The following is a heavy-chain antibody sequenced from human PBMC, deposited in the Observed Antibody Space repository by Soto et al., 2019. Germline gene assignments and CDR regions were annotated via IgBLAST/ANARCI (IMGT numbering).Heavy chain of an antibody. CDR2: INHSGTT. CDR3: ARVRGYYGSGTYSGGTYYYYFGMDL. Sequence: SETLSLTCTVYGVSLSGYYWNWIRQPPGKGLEWFGEINHSGTTNYSPSLPSRVTISVDTSKNQFSLTLSSVTAADTAVYYCARVRGYYGSGTYSGGTYYYYFGMDLWGQGTTVT. J-gene: IGHJ6*02. CDR1: GVSLSGYY. V-gene: IGHV4-34*01. D-gene: IGHD3-10*01.